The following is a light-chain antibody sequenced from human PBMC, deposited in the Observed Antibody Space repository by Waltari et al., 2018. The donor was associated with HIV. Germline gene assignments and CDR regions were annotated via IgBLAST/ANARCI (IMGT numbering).Light chain of an antibody. Sequence: EIVLTQSPGTLSLSPGERGTLSCRASQSVSSKNLAWYQQKPGQAPRLLIYGASSRVTGIPDRFSGSGSETDFTLTISRLEPEDFAVYYCQQYDNSPYTFGQGTKLEIK. CDR1: QSVSSKN. CDR2: GAS. V-gene: IGKV3-20*01. CDR3: QQYDNSPYT. J-gene: IGKJ2*01.